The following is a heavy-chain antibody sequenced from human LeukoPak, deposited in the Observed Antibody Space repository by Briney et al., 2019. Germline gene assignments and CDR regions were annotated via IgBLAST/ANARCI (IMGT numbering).Heavy chain of an antibody. CDR1: GGSISSSNW. CDR3: AREGITMVRGTWGY. CDR2: IYHSGST. V-gene: IGHV4-4*02. Sequence: SGTLSLTCAVSGGSISSSNWWSWVRQPPGKGLEWIGEIYHSGSTNYNPSLKSRVTISLDKSKNQFSLKLTSVTAADTAVYYCAREGITMVRGTWGYWGQGTLVTVSS. J-gene: IGHJ4*02. D-gene: IGHD3-10*01.